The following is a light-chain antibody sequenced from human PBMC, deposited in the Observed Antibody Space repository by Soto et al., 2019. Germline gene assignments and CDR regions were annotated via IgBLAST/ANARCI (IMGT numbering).Light chain of an antibody. CDR2: GAS. CDR1: QSVSNN. J-gene: IGKJ2*01. Sequence: ETVMMQSPGTLSVSPGERATLSCRASQSVSNNLAWYQQKPGQAPRLLIYGASTRATGVPARFSGSGSGTAFTPTISSLQSEDSAVYFCQQYDDWPPYTFGQGTKLQIK. CDR3: QQYDDWPPYT. V-gene: IGKV3-15*01.